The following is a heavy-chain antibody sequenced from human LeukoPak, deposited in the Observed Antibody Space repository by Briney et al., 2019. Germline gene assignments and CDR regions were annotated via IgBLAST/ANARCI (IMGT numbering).Heavy chain of an antibody. D-gene: IGHD3-10*01. CDR1: GGTFSSYA. J-gene: IGHJ4*02. CDR3: ASPKPVLGSGSQNPYYFDY. Sequence: GASVKVSCKASGGTFSSYAISWVRQAPGQGLEWMGRIIPILGIANYAQKFQGRVTITADKSTSTAYMELSSLRSEDTAVYYCASPKPVLGSGSQNPYYFDYWGQGTLVTVSS. CDR2: IIPILGIA. V-gene: IGHV1-69*04.